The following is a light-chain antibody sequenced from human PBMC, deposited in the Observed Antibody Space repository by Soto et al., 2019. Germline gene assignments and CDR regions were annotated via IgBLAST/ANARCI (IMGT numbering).Light chain of an antibody. CDR3: QHYNSYSEA. J-gene: IGKJ1*01. Sequence: IQFNQSPSSLSASVGDRVTITCRASQTISSWLAWYQQKPGKAPKLLIYKASTLKSGVPSRFSGSGSGTEFTLTISSLQPDDFATYYCQHYNSYSEAFGQGTKVDIK. CDR2: KAS. V-gene: IGKV1-5*03. CDR1: QTISSW.